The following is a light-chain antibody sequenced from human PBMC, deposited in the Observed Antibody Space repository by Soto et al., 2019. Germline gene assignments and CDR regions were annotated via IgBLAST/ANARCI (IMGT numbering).Light chain of an antibody. CDR1: QSVSSSY. Sequence: EIVLTQSPGTLSLSPGERATLSCRASQSVSSSYLAWYQQKPGQAPRLLIYAASSRATGIPDRFSGSGSGTDFTLTISRLEPEEFAVYYCQQCGSSPRTFGQGTKVEIK. CDR3: QQCGSSPRT. CDR2: AAS. V-gene: IGKV3-20*01. J-gene: IGKJ1*01.